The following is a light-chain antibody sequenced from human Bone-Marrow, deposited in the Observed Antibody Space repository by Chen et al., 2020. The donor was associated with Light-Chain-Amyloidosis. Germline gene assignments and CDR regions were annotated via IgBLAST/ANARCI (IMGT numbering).Light chain of an antibody. J-gene: IGLJ3*02. CDR2: GKN. CDR1: SASVTTNHH. V-gene: IGLV8-61*01. CDR3: LLHVGSGVWV. Sequence: QTLVTQEPAFSVTSGGTVTLTYALASASVTTNHHPTWFQQTPGQPPRTLIYGKNSRSSGVPARFSGSIVEKKAALTITGAQAEDECDYYCLLHVGSGVWVFGGGAKLTVL.